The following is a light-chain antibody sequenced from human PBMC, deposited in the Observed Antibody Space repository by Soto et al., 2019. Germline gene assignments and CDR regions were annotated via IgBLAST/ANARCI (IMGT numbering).Light chain of an antibody. Sequence: DIQMTQSPSSLSASVGDRVTITCRASQGIRHDLGWYQQKPGEAPQRLIYAVSSLHTGVPSRFSGSGSGTEFTLTINSLQPEDFATYYCLQHNNYPRTFGQGTKVDIK. CDR3: LQHNNYPRT. CDR1: QGIRHD. V-gene: IGKV1-17*01. CDR2: AVS. J-gene: IGKJ1*01.